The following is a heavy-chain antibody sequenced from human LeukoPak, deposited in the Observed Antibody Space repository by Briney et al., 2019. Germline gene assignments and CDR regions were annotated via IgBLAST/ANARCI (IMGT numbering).Heavy chain of an antibody. Sequence: GGSLRLSCAASGFTFSSYWMSWFRQAPGKGLEWVANIKQDGNEKYYVNSVKGRFTISRDNAKNSLYLQMNSLRAEDTAVYYCAARPSSYSRSIYFQHWGQGTLVTVSS. D-gene: IGHD2-15*01. V-gene: IGHV3-7*01. J-gene: IGHJ1*01. CDR2: IKQDGNEK. CDR1: GFTFSSYW. CDR3: AARPSSYSRSIYFQH.